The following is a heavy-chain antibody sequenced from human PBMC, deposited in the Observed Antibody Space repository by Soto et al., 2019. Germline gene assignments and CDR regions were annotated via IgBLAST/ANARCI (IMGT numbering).Heavy chain of an antibody. Sequence: PGESLKISCQGSGYSFRSNWIGWVRQMPGKGLEWMGIIYPGDSDNTYRPSFQGKDNISADKSISTAYLQWRHQKATDHAMYFCAILLVHSNWFSFDYWGQGTLVTVSS. D-gene: IGHD6-13*01. CDR1: GYSFRSNW. V-gene: IGHV5-51*01. J-gene: IGHJ4*02. CDR3: AILLVHSNWFSFDY. CDR2: IYPGDSDN.